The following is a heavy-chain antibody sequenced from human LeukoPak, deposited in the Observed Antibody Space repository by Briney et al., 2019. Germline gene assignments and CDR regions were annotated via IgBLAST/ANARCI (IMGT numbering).Heavy chain of an antibody. D-gene: IGHD2-15*01. CDR2: ISGISGSI. V-gene: IGHV3-23*01. CDR3: TKARDMTYYYGMDV. J-gene: IGHJ6*02. CDR1: GFTFIRNG. Sequence: GGSLRLSCVVSGFTFIRNGMSWVRQAPGKGLEWVSSISGISGSIYFADSVKGRFIISRDISKNTLYLQMTNLRAEDTAVYYCTKARDMTYYYGMDVWGQGTTVIVSS.